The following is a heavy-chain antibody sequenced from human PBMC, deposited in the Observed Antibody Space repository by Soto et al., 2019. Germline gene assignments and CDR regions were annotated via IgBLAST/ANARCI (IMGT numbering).Heavy chain of an antibody. CDR2: IKTDGYAA. CDR3: VRESGVAADC. J-gene: IGHJ4*02. CDR1: GFTFDRHW. V-gene: IGHV3-74*01. Sequence: ESGGVLVQPGGSLRLSCVASGFTFDRHWMHWVRQAPGEGLVWVSRIKTDGYAAAYADSVKGRFTISRDNTKNTVYLQMNSLRAEDTAVYFCVRESGVAADCWGQGTLVTVSS. D-gene: IGHD6-19*01.